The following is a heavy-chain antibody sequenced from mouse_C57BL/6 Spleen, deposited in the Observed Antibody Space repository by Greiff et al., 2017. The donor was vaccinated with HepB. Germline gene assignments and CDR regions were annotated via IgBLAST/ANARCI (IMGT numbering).Heavy chain of an antibody. Sequence: QVQLQQSGTELVKPGASVKLSCKASGYTFTSYWMHWVKQRPGQGLEWIGNINPSNGGTNYNEKFKSKATLTVDKSSSTAYMQLSSLTSEDSAVYYCARSRTTVVPFDYWGQGTTLTVSS. CDR3: ARSRTTVVPFDY. CDR1: GYTFTSYW. CDR2: INPSNGGT. J-gene: IGHJ2*01. D-gene: IGHD1-1*01. V-gene: IGHV1-53*01.